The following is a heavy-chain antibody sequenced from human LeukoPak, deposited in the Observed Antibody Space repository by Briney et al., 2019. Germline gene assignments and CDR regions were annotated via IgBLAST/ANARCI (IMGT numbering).Heavy chain of an antibody. CDR2: IYPGDSDT. D-gene: IGHD6-19*01. CDR3: ARRLYSSGWEYYFDY. CDR1: GSIFTSYW. J-gene: IGHJ4*02. V-gene: IGHV5-51*01. Sequence: GESLQISCKGSGSIFTSYWIGWVRQLPGKGLEWMGIIYPGDSDTRYSPSFQGQVTISADKSISTAYLQWSSLKASDTAMYYCARRLYSSGWEYYFDYWGQGTLVTVSS.